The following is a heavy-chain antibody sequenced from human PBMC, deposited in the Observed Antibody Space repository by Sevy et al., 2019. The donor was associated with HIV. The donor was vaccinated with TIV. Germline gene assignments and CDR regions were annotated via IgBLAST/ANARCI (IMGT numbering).Heavy chain of an antibody. CDR3: ARGYNWNDVDY. CDR2: INLNSGGT. Sequence: ASVKVSCKASGYTFTGYYMHWVRQAPGQGLGWMGWINLNSGGTNYAQKFQGRVTMTRDTSISPAYMELSRLRSDDTAVYYCARGYNWNDVDYWGQGTLVTVSS. V-gene: IGHV1-2*02. CDR1: GYTFTGYY. D-gene: IGHD1-1*01. J-gene: IGHJ4*02.